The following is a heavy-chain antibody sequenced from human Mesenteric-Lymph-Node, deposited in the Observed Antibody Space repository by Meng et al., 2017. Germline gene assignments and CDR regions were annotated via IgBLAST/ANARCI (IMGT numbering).Heavy chain of an antibody. D-gene: IGHD3-10*01. CDR3: ARDYSVWVRGVLYGMDV. Sequence: GGSLRLSCAASGFTFSSYAMHWVRQAPGKGLEWVAVISYDGSNKYYADSVKGRFTISRDNSKNTLYLQMNSLRAEDTAVYYCARDYSVWVRGVLYGMDVWGQGTTVTVSS. V-gene: IGHV3-30*04. CDR2: ISYDGSNK. J-gene: IGHJ6*02. CDR1: GFTFSSYA.